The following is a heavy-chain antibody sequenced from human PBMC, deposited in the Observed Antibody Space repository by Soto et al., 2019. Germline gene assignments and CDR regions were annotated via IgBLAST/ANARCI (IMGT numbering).Heavy chain of an antibody. J-gene: IGHJ6*03. CDR3: ATYYYYQMHV. CDR2: FYASGST. Sequence: SETLSLTCTVSGGSISSSHWSWIRQPPGKGLEWIGCFYASGSTNYNPSLKSRLTISVDTSKNQFSLNLSSVTAADTAVYYCATYYYYQMHVWGKGTTVTVSS. V-gene: IGHV4-59*01. CDR1: GGSISSSH.